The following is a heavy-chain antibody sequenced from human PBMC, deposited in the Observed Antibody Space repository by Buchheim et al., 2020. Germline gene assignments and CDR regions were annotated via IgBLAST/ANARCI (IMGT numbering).Heavy chain of an antibody. CDR3: ARDGYNYIPFDY. V-gene: IGHV3-23*01. D-gene: IGHD5-24*01. J-gene: IGHJ4*02. Sequence: EVQLLESGGNLVQPGGSLRLSCAASGFTLSAYAMSWVRQAPGKGLEWVSFISGTGGSTNHADSVKGRFTISRDNSKNTLYLQMNSLRPEDTAVYYCARDGYNYIPFDYWGQGTL. CDR2: ISGTGGST. CDR1: GFTLSAYA.